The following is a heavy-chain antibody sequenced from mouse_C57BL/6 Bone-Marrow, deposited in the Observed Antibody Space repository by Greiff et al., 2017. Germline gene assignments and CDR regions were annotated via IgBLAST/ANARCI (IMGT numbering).Heavy chain of an antibody. D-gene: IGHD1-1*01. V-gene: IGHV1-75*01. CDR3: ARGYYGSSVAWCAY. Sequence: VKLVESGPELVKPGASVKISCKASGYTFTDYYINWVKQRPGQGLEWIGWIFPGSGSTYYNEKFKGKATLTVDKSSSTAYMLLSSLTSEDSAVYFCARGYYGSSVAWCAYWGQGTLVTVSA. J-gene: IGHJ3*01. CDR1: GYTFTDYY. CDR2: IFPGSGST.